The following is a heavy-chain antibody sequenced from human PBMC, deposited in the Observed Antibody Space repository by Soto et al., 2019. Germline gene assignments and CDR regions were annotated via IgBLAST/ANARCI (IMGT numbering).Heavy chain of an antibody. CDR1: GFTFSSYA. D-gene: IGHD2-8*01. CDR3: ATLYCTIGVCPETAFDY. V-gene: IGHV3-23*01. CDR2: ISGSGGST. J-gene: IGHJ4*02. Sequence: PGGSLRLSCAASGFTFSSYAMSWVRQAPGKGLEWVSAISGSGGSTYYADSVKGRFTISRDNSKNTLYLQMNSLRAEDTAVYYCATLYCTIGVCPETAFDYWGQGTLVTVSS.